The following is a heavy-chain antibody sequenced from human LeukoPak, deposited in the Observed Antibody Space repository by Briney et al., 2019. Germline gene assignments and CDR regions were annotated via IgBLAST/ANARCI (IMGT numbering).Heavy chain of an antibody. V-gene: IGHV4-4*02. D-gene: IGHD3-16*01. CDR3: AGGHRHFYSYYFMDV. CDR2: IYHSGNI. Sequence: SQTLSLTCVVSGGSISSLNWWSWVRQPPGKGLEWIGEIYHSGNINSNPSLTSRVTISLDESKNQFSLKVTSVTAADTAVYYCAGGHRHFYSYYFMDVWGKGTTVTVSS. CDR1: GGSISSLNW. J-gene: IGHJ6*03.